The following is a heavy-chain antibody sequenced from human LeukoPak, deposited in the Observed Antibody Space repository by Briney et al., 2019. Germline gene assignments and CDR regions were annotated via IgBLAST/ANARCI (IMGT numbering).Heavy chain of an antibody. D-gene: IGHD6-19*01. J-gene: IGHJ5*02. Sequence: PGRSLRLSRAASGFTFSSYAMHWVRQAPGKGLEWVSAISGSGGSTYYADSVKGRFTISRDNSKNTLYLQMNSLRAEDTAVYYCAIAFYSSGWYSDWFDPWGQGTLVTVSS. V-gene: IGHV3-23*01. CDR2: ISGSGGST. CDR3: AIAFYSSGWYSDWFDP. CDR1: GFTFSSYA.